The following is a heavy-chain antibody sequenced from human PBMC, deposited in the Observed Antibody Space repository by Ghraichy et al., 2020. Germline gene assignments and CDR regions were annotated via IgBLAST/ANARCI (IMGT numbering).Heavy chain of an antibody. CDR1: GGSISSYY. V-gene: IGHV4-59*01. CDR2: IYYSGST. J-gene: IGHJ6*03. CDR3: ARVGLDTAMVKDYYYYYMDV. Sequence: SETLSLTCTVSGGSISSYYWSWIRQPPGKGLEWIGYIYYSGSTNYNPSLKSRVTISVDTSKNQFSLKLSSETAADTAVYYCARVGLDTAMVKDYYYYYMDVWGKGTTVTVSS. D-gene: IGHD5-18*01.